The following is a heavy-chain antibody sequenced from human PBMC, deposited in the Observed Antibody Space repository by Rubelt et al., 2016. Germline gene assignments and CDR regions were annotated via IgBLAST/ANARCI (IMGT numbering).Heavy chain of an antibody. CDR1: GGSVISGYY. CDR2: IYYSGST. J-gene: IGHJ3*02. Sequence: QLQLQESGPGLVKPSETLSLTCTVSGGSVISGYYWSWIRQHPGKGLEWIGYIYYSGSTYYKPSLKSRVTISVDTSKNQFSLTLVSVTAADTAVYYCARAEYSGYDSVAFDIWGQGTMVTVSS. D-gene: IGHD5-12*01. CDR3: ARAEYSGYDSVAFDI. V-gene: IGHV4-31*03.